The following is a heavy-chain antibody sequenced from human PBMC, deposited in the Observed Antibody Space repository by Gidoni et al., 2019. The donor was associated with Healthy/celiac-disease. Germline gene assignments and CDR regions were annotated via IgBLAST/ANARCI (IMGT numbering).Heavy chain of an antibody. CDR2: ISYDGRNK. CDR1: GFTFSSYA. D-gene: IGHD3-16*02. CDR3: ARVKSQWGHLGELSLHYFDY. J-gene: IGHJ4*02. Sequence: QVQLVESGGGVVQPGRSLRLSCAASGFTFSSYAMHWVRQAPGKGLEWVAVISYDGRNKYYADSVKGRFTISRDNSKNTLYLQMNSLRAEDTAVYYCARVKSQWGHLGELSLHYFDYWGQGTLVTVSS. V-gene: IGHV3-30*04.